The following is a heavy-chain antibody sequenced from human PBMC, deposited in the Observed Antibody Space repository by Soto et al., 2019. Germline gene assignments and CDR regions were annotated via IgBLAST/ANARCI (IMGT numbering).Heavy chain of an antibody. CDR2: INHSGST. Sequence: PSETLSLTCAVYGGSFSGYYWSWIRQPPGKGLEWIGEINHSGSTNYNPSLKSRVTISVDTSKNQFSLKLSSVTAAYTAVYYCARGTTVTTNAFDIWGQGTMVTVSS. V-gene: IGHV4-34*01. CDR3: ARGTTVTTNAFDI. CDR1: GGSFSGYY. J-gene: IGHJ3*02. D-gene: IGHD4-17*01.